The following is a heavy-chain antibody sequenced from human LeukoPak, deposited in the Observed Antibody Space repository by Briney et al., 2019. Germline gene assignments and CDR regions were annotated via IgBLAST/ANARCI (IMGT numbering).Heavy chain of an antibody. D-gene: IGHD6-13*01. CDR1: GFTFSSYW. Sequence: PGGSLRLSCAASGFTFSSYWMSWVRQAPGKGLEWVANIKQDGSEKYYVDSVKGRFTISRDNAKNSLYLQMNSLRAEDTAVYYCAREFIAAAAKGVDYWGQGTLVTVSS. CDR3: AREFIAAAAKGVDY. CDR2: IKQDGSEK. V-gene: IGHV3-7*01. J-gene: IGHJ4*02.